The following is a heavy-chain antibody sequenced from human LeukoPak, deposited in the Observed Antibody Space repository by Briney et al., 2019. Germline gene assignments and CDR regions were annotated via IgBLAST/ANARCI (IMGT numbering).Heavy chain of an antibody. CDR2: IYYSGST. Sequence: SETLSLTCTVSGGSISSYYWSWIRQPPGKGLEWIGYIYYSGSTNYNPSLKSRVTISVDTSKNQFSLKLSSVTAADTAVYYCARDGYDFWSGYYNHDAFDIWGQGTMVTVSS. V-gene: IGHV4-59*01. D-gene: IGHD3-3*01. J-gene: IGHJ3*02. CDR1: GGSISSYY. CDR3: ARDGYDFWSGYYNHDAFDI.